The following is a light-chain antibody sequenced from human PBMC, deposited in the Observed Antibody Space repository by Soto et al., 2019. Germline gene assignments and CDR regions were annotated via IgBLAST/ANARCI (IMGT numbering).Light chain of an antibody. Sequence: AIQLTQSPSSLSASVGDRVTITCRASQGISSALAWYQQKPGKAPKLLIYEASILQSGVPSRFSGSGSGTEFTLTISSLQPEDFATYYCLQDYNYPWTFGQGTKVEIK. CDR1: QGISSA. CDR3: LQDYNYPWT. CDR2: EAS. V-gene: IGKV1D-13*01. J-gene: IGKJ1*01.